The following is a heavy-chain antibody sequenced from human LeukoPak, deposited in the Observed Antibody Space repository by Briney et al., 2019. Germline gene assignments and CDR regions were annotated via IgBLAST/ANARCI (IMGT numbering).Heavy chain of an antibody. D-gene: IGHD3-22*01. V-gene: IGHV3-48*04. J-gene: IGHJ4*02. CDR2: ISSSGSTI. CDR1: GFTFSSYV. CDR3: AKDSAYYYDSSGYYYD. Sequence: GGSLRLSCAASGFTFSSYVMSWVRQAPGKGLEWVSAISSSGSTIYYADSVKGRFTISRDNAKNSLYLQMNSLRAEDTAMYYCAKDSAYYYDSSGYYYDWGQGTLVTVSS.